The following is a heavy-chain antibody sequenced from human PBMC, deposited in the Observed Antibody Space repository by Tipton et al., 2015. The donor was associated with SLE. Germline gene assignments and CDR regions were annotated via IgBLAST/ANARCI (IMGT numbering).Heavy chain of an antibody. J-gene: IGHJ4*02. CDR1: GFTFSSYA. D-gene: IGHD2-21*01. CDR2: IYSGGST. Sequence: GSLRLSCAASGFTFSSYAMSWVRQAPGKGLEWVSVIYSGGSTYYADSVKGRFTISRDNSKNTLYLQMNSLRAEDTAVYYCAKVNVVVVIATAYFDYWGQGTLVTVSS. CDR3: AKVNVVVVIATAYFDY. V-gene: IGHV3-23*03.